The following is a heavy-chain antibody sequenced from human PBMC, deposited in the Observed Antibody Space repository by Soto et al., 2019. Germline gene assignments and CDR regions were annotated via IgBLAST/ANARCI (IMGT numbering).Heavy chain of an antibody. Sequence: QVQLVESGGGVVQPGRSLRLSCAAAGFTFSSYGMHWVRQAPGKVLEWVAVIWSDGSNKYYADSVKGRFTISRDNSKNARYLQMNRLTAEDTDVYYCARDHTEYCTGGSGYWFDPWGQGALVTVAS. D-gene: IGHD2-15*01. J-gene: IGHJ5*02. CDR3: ARDHTEYCTGGSGYWFDP. CDR1: GFTFSSYG. V-gene: IGHV3-33*01. CDR2: IWSDGSNK.